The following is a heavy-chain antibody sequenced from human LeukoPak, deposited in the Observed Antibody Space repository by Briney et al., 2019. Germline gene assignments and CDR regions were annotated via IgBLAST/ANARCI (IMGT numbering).Heavy chain of an antibody. CDR2: IIPILGIA. V-gene: IGHV1-69*04. CDR1: GGTFSRYT. Sequence: ASVKVSCKASGGTFSRYTISWVRQAPGQGLEWMGRIIPILGIANYAQKFQGRVTITADKSTSTAYMELSSLRSEDTAVYYCARDARVSSTSRGHWFDPWGQGTLVTVSS. CDR3: ARDARVSSTSRGHWFDP. D-gene: IGHD2-2*01. J-gene: IGHJ5*02.